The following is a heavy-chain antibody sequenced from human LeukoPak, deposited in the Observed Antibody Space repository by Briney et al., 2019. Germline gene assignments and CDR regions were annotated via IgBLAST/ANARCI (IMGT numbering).Heavy chain of an antibody. J-gene: IGHJ3*02. V-gene: IGHV3-21*01. CDR3: ARGGNAFDI. CDR1: GFTFDDYA. Sequence: GESLRLSCAASGFTFDDYAMHWVRQAPGKGLEWVSSISSSSNYIYYADSVKGRFTISRDNAKNSLYLQMNNLRAEDTAVYYCARGGNAFDIWGQGTMVTVSS. D-gene: IGHD2-15*01. CDR2: ISSSSNYI.